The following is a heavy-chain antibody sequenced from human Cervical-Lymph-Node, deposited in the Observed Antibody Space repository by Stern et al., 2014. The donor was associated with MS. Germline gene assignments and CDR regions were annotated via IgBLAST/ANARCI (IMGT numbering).Heavy chain of an antibody. V-gene: IGHV4-4*02. CDR1: GGSISSSNW. Sequence: QVQLQESGPGLVKPSGTLSLTCAVSGGSISSSNWWSWVRQPPGKGLEWIGEIYHSGRTNYNPTLNVQVTISVDNSKNQFPWKLSSVTAADTAVYYCARDYDLVGATGFDIWGQGTMVTVSS. CDR2: IYHSGRT. J-gene: IGHJ3*02. D-gene: IGHD1-26*01. CDR3: ARDYDLVGATGFDI.